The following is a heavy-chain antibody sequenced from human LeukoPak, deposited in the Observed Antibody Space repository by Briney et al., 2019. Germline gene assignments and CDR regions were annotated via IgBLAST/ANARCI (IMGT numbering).Heavy chain of an antibody. CDR3: ARAKPYIALASTELDFDS. CDR2: INAGNGNT. CDR1: GYTFTTYA. J-gene: IGHJ4*02. D-gene: IGHD6-19*01. Sequence: ASVKVSCKASGYTFTTYAMHWVRQAPGQRLEWMGWINAGNGNTIYSQKFQGRVTITRDTSASTAYMELSSLRSEDTAVYYCARAKPYIALASTELDFDSWGQGTLVTVSS. V-gene: IGHV1-3*01.